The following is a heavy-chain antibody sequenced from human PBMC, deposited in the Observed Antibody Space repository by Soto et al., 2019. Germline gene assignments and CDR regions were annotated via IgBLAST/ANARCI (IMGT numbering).Heavy chain of an antibody. CDR3: TRHTYYHCIDV. Sequence: EVQLVESGGGLVQPGGSLRLSCAASGFSFSTYDMHWVRQVTGKRLEWVSAISIAGDTYYPDSVKGRFTISRENASNSLYLQMNSQRAGDTAVYYCTRHTYYHCIDVWGQGTTVTVSS. CDR2: ISIAGDT. CDR1: GFSFSTYD. V-gene: IGHV3-13*01. D-gene: IGHD2-21*01. J-gene: IGHJ6*02.